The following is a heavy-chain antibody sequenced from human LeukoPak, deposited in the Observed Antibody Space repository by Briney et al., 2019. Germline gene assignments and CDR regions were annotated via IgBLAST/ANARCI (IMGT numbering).Heavy chain of an antibody. CDR1: DFTLTNAW. CDR2: IKSKTDGGTT. V-gene: IGHV3-15*07. Sequence: GGSLRLSCAASDFTLTNAWVNWIRQAPGEGLEWVGRIKSKTDGGTTDFAAPVNGRFTISRDDSTNTVYLQMDGLKTEDTAVYYCIIAPGLFAFETWGQGTMVTVSS. J-gene: IGHJ3*02. D-gene: IGHD6-13*01. CDR3: IIAPGLFAFET.